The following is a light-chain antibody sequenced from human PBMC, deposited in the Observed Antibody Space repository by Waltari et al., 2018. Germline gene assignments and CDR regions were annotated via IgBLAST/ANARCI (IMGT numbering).Light chain of an antibody. CDR2: SND. CDR1: NYNIRSGH. J-gene: IGLJ2*01. Sequence: QSVLTQAPSVSGTPGQRVTISCSGTNYNIRSGHVYWYQQVPGMSPKLLIYSNDQRPSGVPDRFSGSKSGTSASLAISGLQSEDEADYYCATWDGRVNGVLFGGGTKVTVL. CDR3: ATWDGRVNGVL. V-gene: IGLV1-44*01.